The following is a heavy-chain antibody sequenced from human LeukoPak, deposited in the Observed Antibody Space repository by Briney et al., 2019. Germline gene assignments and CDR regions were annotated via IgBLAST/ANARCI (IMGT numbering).Heavy chain of an antibody. D-gene: IGHD5-18*01. Sequence: APVKVSCKASGYTFTSYGVSWVRQAPGQGLEWMGWISAYNGNTNYAQKLQGRVTMTTDTSTSTAYMELRSLRSDDTAVYYCARDRALDTAMVGRLVGSIDYWGQGTLVTVSS. J-gene: IGHJ4*02. V-gene: IGHV1-18*01. CDR1: GYTFTSYG. CDR3: ARDRALDTAMVGRLVGSIDY. CDR2: ISAYNGNT.